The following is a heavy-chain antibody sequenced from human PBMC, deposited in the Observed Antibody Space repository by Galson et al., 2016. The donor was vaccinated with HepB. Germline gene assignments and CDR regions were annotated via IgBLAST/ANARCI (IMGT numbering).Heavy chain of an antibody. CDR1: EFTFSTYA. D-gene: IGHD2-21*02. V-gene: IGHV3-30*04. Sequence: SLRLSCAASEFTFSTYAMVWVRQAPGKGLEWVAAISHDGRNKYYADSVKGRFTISRDNSNNTVYLEMNSLRGEDTAVYHCARSIVVVTAGFDYWGQGTLVAVSS. J-gene: IGHJ4*02. CDR3: ARSIVVVTAGFDY. CDR2: ISHDGRNK.